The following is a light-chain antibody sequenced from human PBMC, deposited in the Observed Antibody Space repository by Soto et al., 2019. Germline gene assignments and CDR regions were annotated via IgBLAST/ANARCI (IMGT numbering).Light chain of an antibody. Sequence: IQMTQSPSSLSASVGDRLTISCRASQDLDRWLAWYQQKPGEAPKVLIFAASSLQSGLPSRFSGSGSGPDFTLAIGSLRPEDFAAYYCQQSYSTPWTFSQGTKVDI. V-gene: IGKV1-12*01. J-gene: IGKJ1*01. CDR1: QDLDRW. CDR2: AAS. CDR3: QQSYSTPWT.